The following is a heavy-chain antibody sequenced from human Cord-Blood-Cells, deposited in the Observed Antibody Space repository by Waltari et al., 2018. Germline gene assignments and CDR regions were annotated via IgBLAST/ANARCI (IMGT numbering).Heavy chain of an antibody. Sequence: QVQLVQSGAEVKKPGASVKVSCKASGYTFTSYDINWVRQATGQGLEWMGWMNPNSGNTGYAQKFQGRVTMTRNTSISTAYMELSSLRSEDTAVYYCARGANYGSGSYYNVPGYWGQGTLVTVSS. CDR1: GYTFTSYD. D-gene: IGHD3-10*01. CDR2: MNPNSGNT. V-gene: IGHV1-8*01. J-gene: IGHJ4*02. CDR3: ARGANYGSGSYYNVPGY.